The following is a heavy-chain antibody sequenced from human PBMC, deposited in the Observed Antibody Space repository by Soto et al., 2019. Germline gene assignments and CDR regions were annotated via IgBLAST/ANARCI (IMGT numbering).Heavy chain of an antibody. V-gene: IGHV1-2*02. D-gene: IGHD6-19*01. J-gene: IGHJ6*02. CDR3: ASSYSNGWYHYGMDV. CDR1: GYTFTGYY. CDR2: INPNSGDT. Sequence: ASVKVSCKASGYTFTGYYMHWVRQAPGQGLEWMGWINPNSGDTKYSQKFQGRVTITRDTSISTAYMELSSLRSDDTAVYYCASSYSNGWYHYGMDVWGQGTTVTVSS.